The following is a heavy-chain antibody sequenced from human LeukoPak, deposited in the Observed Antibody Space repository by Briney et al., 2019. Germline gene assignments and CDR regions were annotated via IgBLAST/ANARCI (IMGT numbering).Heavy chain of an antibody. CDR3: AGADYGSGSYYNSNWFDP. V-gene: IGHV4-4*07. CDR1: GGSISSYY. Sequence: PSETLSLTCTVSGGSISSYYWSWIRQPAGKGLEWIGRIYPSGSTNYNPSLESRVTMSVDTSKNQFSLKLSSVTAADTAVYYCAGADYGSGSYYNSNWFDPWGQGTLVTVSS. J-gene: IGHJ5*02. D-gene: IGHD3-10*01. CDR2: IYPSGST.